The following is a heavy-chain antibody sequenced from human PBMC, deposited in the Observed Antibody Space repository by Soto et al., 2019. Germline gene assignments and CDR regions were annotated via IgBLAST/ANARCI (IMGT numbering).Heavy chain of an antibody. V-gene: IGHV3-66*01. CDR2: IYSGGST. Sequence: GGSLRLSCATSGFTVSNNYMSWVRQAPGKGLEWVSVIYSGGSTYYADSVKGRVTISRVTSKNTLYLQMNSLRGEDTAVYYCARVGIYNFWSGYFDYWGQGTLVTVSS. CDR3: ARVGIYNFWSGYFDY. CDR1: GFTVSNNY. J-gene: IGHJ4*02. D-gene: IGHD3-3*01.